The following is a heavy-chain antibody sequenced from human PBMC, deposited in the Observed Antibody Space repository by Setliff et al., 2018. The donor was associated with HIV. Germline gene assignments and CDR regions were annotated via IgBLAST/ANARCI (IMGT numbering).Heavy chain of an antibody. J-gene: IGHJ2*01. CDR3: SRGPPFDR. CDR1: GDSISSGNYY. V-gene: IGHV4-61*02. Sequence: SETLSLTCTVSGDSISSGNYYWTWIRQPAGKALEWIGRITNTGATEYNPSRKSRVTVSVDTSQNQFSLKLTSVTAADTATYFCSRGPPFDRWGRGTLVTVSS. CDR2: ITNTGAT.